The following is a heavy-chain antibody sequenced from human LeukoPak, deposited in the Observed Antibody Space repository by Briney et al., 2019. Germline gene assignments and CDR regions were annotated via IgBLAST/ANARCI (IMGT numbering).Heavy chain of an antibody. CDR2: IKSKTDGGTT. CDR1: GFTFSNAW. Sequence: PGRSLRLSCAASGFTFSNAWMSWVRQAPGKGLEWVGRIKSKTDGGTTDYAAPVKGRFTISRDDSKNTLYLQMNSLKTEDTAVYYCTTAYYYGSGSYLDYYYYGMDVWGKGTTVTVSS. J-gene: IGHJ6*04. V-gene: IGHV3-15*01. CDR3: TTAYYYGSGSYLDYYYYGMDV. D-gene: IGHD3-10*01.